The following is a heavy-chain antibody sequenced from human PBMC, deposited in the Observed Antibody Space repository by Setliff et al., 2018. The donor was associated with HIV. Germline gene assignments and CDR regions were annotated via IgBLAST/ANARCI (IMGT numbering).Heavy chain of an antibody. J-gene: IGHJ4*01. CDR2: ISGSGAST. D-gene: IGHD2-15*01. CDR3: AKDGISGGAYPPYYFDY. CDR1: GFTFNTYA. V-gene: IGHV3-23*01. Sequence: PGGSLRLSCAASGFTFNTYAMSWVRQAPGKGLEWVSVISGSGASTFYADSVKGRLTISRDNSKSTLYLQMNGLRVEDTAVYYCAKDGISGGAYPPYYFDYWGHGTLVTVSS.